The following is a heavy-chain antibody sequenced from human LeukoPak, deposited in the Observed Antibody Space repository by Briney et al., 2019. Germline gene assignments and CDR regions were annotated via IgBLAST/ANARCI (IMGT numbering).Heavy chain of an antibody. V-gene: IGHV3-48*01. CDR1: GFTFSSYS. J-gene: IGHJ6*03. CDR2: ISSSSSTI. D-gene: IGHD5-12*01. Sequence: GGSLSLSCAASGFTFSSYSMNWVRQAPGKGLEWVSYISSSSSTIYYADSVKGRFTISRDNAKNSLYLQMNSLRAEDTAVYYCARGPATILYYYYYMDVWGKGTTVTVSS. CDR3: ARGPATILYYYYYMDV.